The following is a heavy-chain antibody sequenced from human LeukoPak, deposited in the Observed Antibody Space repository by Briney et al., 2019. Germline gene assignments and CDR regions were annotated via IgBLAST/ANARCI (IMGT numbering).Heavy chain of an antibody. CDR1: GGTFSSYA. D-gene: IGHD2-2*02. CDR2: SIPIFGTA. CDR3: ARDRAGGGYCSSTSCYTFDFDY. J-gene: IGHJ4*02. Sequence: SVTVSCTTSGGTFSSYAISWVRQAPGQGLERMGGSIPIFGTANYSQKFQGRVTITADESTSTDYMELSSLRSEDTAVYYCARDRAGGGYCSSTSCYTFDFDYWGQGTLVTVSS. V-gene: IGHV1-69*13.